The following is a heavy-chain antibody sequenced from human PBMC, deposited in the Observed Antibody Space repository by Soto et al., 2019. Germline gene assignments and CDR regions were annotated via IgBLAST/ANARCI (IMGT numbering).Heavy chain of an antibody. J-gene: IGHJ6*02. Sequence: QVHLVESGGGVVQPGRSLRLSCVVSGVTFRTYGIHWVRQAPGKGLEWVAVISYDGETKFYADSVKGRFSISRDNVKNTLHLQMNSLGADDTAVYFCAREGSLGLDVWGRGTTVTVSS. V-gene: IGHV3-30*03. CDR2: ISYDGETK. D-gene: IGHD3-10*01. CDR3: AREGSLGLDV. CDR1: GVTFRTYG.